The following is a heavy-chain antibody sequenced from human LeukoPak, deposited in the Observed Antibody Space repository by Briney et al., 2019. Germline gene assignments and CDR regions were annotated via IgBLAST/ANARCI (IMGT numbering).Heavy chain of an antibody. CDR1: GYTFTGYY. CDR2: INPNSGGT. CDR3: ARDYCSGGSCYSEVFRFDP. D-gene: IGHD2-15*01. Sequence: ASVKVSCKASGYTFTGYYMHWVRQAPGQGLEGMGWINPNSGGTNYAQKFQGRVTMTRDTSISTAYMELSRLRSDDTAVYYCARDYCSGGSCYSEVFRFDPWGQGTLVTVSS. J-gene: IGHJ5*02. V-gene: IGHV1-2*02.